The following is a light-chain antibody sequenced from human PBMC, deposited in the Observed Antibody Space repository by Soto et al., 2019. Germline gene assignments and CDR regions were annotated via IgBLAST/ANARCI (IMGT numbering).Light chain of an antibody. Sequence: QSVLTQPPSASGTPGQRVTISCSGSSSNIGSNYVYWYQQLPGTAPKLLIYRNNQRPSGVPDRFSGSKSGTSASLAISGLRSEDEADYYCAAWDDSLSALDFGTGTKVTVL. V-gene: IGLV1-47*01. CDR1: SSNIGSNY. J-gene: IGLJ1*01. CDR3: AAWDDSLSALD. CDR2: RNN.